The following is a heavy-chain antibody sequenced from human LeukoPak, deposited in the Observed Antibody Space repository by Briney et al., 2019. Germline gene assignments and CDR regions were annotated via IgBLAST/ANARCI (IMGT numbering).Heavy chain of an antibody. CDR1: GFTFDDYA. V-gene: IGHV3-43*02. J-gene: IGHJ5*02. D-gene: IGHD6-19*01. CDR3: ARGQQWLIKS. Sequence: GGSLRLSCAASGFTFDDYAMHWVRQAPGKGLEWVSLISGGGGNTYYADSVKGRFTISRDNSKNSLYLQMNSLRTEDTALYYCARGQQWLIKSWGQGTLVTVSS. CDR2: ISGGGGNT.